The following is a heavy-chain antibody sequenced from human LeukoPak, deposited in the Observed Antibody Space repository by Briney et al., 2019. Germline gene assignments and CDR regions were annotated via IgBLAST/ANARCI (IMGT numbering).Heavy chain of an antibody. D-gene: IGHD3-3*01. Sequence: SETLSLTCTVSGGSTSSYYWSWIRQSPGKGLEWIGYIYYSGSTNYNPSLKSRVTISVDTSKNQFSLKLSSATAADTAVYYCASSYYDSYGMDVWGQGTTVTVSS. CDR1: GGSTSSYY. J-gene: IGHJ6*02. V-gene: IGHV4-59*08. CDR2: IYYSGST. CDR3: ASSYYDSYGMDV.